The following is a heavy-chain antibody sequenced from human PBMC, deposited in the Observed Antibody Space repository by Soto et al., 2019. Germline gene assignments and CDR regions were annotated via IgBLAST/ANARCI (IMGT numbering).Heavy chain of an antibody. V-gene: IGHV3-23*01. Sequence: GGSLRLSCAASGFTFSSYAMSWVRQAPGKGLEWVSVISGSGGSTHYADSVKGRSTISRDNSKNTLYLQVNSLRAEDTAVYYCAKKADISGYHPDDGGQGTQVTVSS. CDR1: GFTFSSYA. CDR3: AKKADISGYHPDD. D-gene: IGHD3-22*01. J-gene: IGHJ4*02. CDR2: ISGSGGST.